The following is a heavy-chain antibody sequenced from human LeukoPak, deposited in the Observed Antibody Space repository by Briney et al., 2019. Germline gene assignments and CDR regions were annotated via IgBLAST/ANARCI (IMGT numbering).Heavy chain of an antibody. J-gene: IGHJ5*02. V-gene: IGHV5-51*01. CDR1: GYSFTSYW. CDR2: IYPDDSNT. Sequence: GESLKISCKGSGYSFTSYWIGWVRQMPGKGLEWMGIIYPDDSNTRYSPSFQGQVTISADKSITTAYLQWSSLKASDTAMYYCARVLDLAAAGYNWFDPWGQGTLVTVSS. CDR3: ARVLDLAAAGYNWFDP. D-gene: IGHD6-13*01.